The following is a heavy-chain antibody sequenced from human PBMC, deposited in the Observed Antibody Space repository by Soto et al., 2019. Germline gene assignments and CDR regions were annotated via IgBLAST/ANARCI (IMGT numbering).Heavy chain of an antibody. D-gene: IGHD2-2*01. CDR3: AGGFAGNIVVVPAARIFDP. CDR1: GYTFTSYG. V-gene: IGHV1-8*02. CDR2: MDPNSGNT. Sequence: GASVKVSCKASGYTFTSYGINWVRQATGQGLEWMGWMDPNSGNTGYAQKFQGRVTMTRNTSISTAYMELSSLRSEDTAVYYCAGGFAGNIVVVPAARIFDPWGQGTLVNVS. J-gene: IGHJ5*02.